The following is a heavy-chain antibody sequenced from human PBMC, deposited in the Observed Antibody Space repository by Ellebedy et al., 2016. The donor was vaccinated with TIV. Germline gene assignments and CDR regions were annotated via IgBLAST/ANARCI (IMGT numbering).Heavy chain of an antibody. J-gene: IGHJ4*02. CDR3: ARDRITMVRGVIIIHYFDY. D-gene: IGHD3-10*01. CDR2: IIPIFGTA. CDR1: GGNFSSYA. V-gene: IGHV1-69*13. Sequence: SVKVSXKASGGNFSSYAISWVRQAPGQGLEWMGGIIPIFGTANYAQKFQGRVTITADESTSTAYMELSSLRSEDTAVYYCARDRITMVRGVIIIHYFDYWGQGTLVTVSS.